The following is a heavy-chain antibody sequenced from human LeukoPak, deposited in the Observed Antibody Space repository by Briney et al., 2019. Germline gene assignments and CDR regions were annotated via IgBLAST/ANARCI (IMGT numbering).Heavy chain of an antibody. CDR3: ARDTTDFIVATIIRPYSSSPDNYYYGMDV. J-gene: IGHJ6*02. D-gene: IGHD5-12*01. V-gene: IGHV7-4-1*02. Sequence: ASVKVSCKASGYTFTSYAMNWVRQAPGQGLEWMGWINTNTGNPTYAQGFTGRFVFSLDTSVSTVYLQISSLKAEDTAVYYCARDTTDFIVATIIRPYSSSPDNYYYGMDVWGQGTTVTVSS. CDR1: GYTFTSYA. CDR2: INTNTGNP.